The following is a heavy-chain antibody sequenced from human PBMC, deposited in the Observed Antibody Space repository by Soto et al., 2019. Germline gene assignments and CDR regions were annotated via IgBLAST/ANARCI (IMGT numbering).Heavy chain of an antibody. D-gene: IGHD5-12*01. J-gene: IGHJ6*03. V-gene: IGHV1-2*04. CDR3: ARVNPGGGYGPSTYYYYYMDV. Sequence: ASVKVSCKASGYTFTGYYMHWVRQAPGQGLEWMGWINPNSGGTNYAQKFQGWVTMTRDTSISTAYMELSRLRSDDTAVYYCARVNPGGGYGPSTYYYYYMDVWGKGTTVTVSS. CDR2: INPNSGGT. CDR1: GYTFTGYY.